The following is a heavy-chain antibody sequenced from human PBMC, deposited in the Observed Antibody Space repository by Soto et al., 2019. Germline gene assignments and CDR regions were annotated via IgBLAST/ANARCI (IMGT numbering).Heavy chain of an antibody. D-gene: IGHD1-26*01. Sequence: GGSLRLSCAASGFTFDACPMHWVRQAPGKGPVWVSRIDNAGSSARYADSVKGRFTISRDNAKNTVYLQMNSLRAEDTAVYYCTRVGGSVSGMDVWGQGTTVTVSS. CDR3: TRVGGSVSGMDV. CDR1: GFTFDACP. CDR2: IDNAGSSA. V-gene: IGHV3-74*01. J-gene: IGHJ6*02.